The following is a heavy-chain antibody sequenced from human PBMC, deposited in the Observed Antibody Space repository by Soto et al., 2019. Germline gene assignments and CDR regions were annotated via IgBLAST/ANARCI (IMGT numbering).Heavy chain of an antibody. D-gene: IGHD3-10*01. V-gene: IGHV3-21*01. CDR1: GFTFSSYS. CDR3: ATYYYGSGSYGTSP. J-gene: IGHJ5*02. CDR2: ISSSSSYI. Sequence: PGGSLRLSCTASGFTFSSYSMNWVRQAPGKGLEWVSSISSSSSYIYYADSVKGRFTISRDNAKNSLYLQMNSLRAEDTAVYYCATYYYGSGSYGTSPWGQGTLVTVSS.